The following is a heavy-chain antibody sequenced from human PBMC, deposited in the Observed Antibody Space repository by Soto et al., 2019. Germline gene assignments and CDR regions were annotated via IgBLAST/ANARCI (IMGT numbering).Heavy chain of an antibody. CDR2: IIPIDATV. CDR3: ARDLLGFGYTDADV. CDR1: GGTFSNYA. V-gene: IGHV1-69*12. J-gene: IGHJ6*01. Sequence: QVQLVQSGAEVKKPGSSVKVSCKASGGTFSNYALISWVRQAPGQGLEWMGGIIPIDATVNYAQKFQGRITITADEFTTTAYMDLGSLRSEDTAVYYGARDLLGFGYTDADVWGQGTTVTVSS. D-gene: IGHD3-10*01.